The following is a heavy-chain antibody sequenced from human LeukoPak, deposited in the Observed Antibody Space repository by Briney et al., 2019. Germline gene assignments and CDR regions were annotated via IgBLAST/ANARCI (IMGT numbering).Heavy chain of an antibody. J-gene: IGHJ5*02. CDR3: ARSGGGYCSSTSCFWFDP. CDR1: GGSISSYY. CDR2: IYTSGST. Sequence: PSGTLSLTCTVSGGSISSYYWSWIRQPAGKGLEWIGRIYTSGSTNYNPSLKSRVSMSVDTSKNQFSLKLSSVTAADTAVYYCARSGGGYCSSTSCFWFDPWGQGTLVTVSS. D-gene: IGHD2-2*01. V-gene: IGHV4-4*07.